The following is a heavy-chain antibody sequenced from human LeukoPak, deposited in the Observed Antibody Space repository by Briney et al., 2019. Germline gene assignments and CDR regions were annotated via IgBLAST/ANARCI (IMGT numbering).Heavy chain of an antibody. CDR3: ASPPIAAAGKMCDY. CDR1: GFTFSSYA. CDR2: ISYDGSNK. D-gene: IGHD6-13*01. Sequence: AGGSLRLSCAASGFTFSSYAMHWVRQAPGKGLEWVAVISYDGSNKYYADSVKGRFTISRDNSKNTLYLQMNSLRAEDTAVYYCASPPIAAAGKMCDYWGQGTLVTVSS. J-gene: IGHJ4*02. V-gene: IGHV3-30*04.